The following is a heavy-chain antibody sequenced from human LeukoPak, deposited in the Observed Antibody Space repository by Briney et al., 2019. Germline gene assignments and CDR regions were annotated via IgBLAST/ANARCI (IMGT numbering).Heavy chain of an antibody. CDR2: ISSSRSYI. D-gene: IGHD3-16*01. Sequence: PGGSLRLSCAASGFTFSSYNMNWVRQAPGKGLEWVSSISSSRSYIYYADSVKGRFTISRDNAKNSLYLQMNNLRADDTAVYYCARDGGSRAGSDCWGQGTRVTVSS. J-gene: IGHJ4*02. V-gene: IGHV3-21*01. CDR3: ARDGGSRAGSDC. CDR1: GFTFSSYN.